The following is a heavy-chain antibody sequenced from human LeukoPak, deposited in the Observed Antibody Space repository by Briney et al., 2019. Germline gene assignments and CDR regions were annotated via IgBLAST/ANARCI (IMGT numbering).Heavy chain of an antibody. D-gene: IGHD7-27*01. CDR3: AREGGNWGEGYFDY. CDR1: GFTFSDYY. CDR2: ISSSSSTI. J-gene: IGHJ4*02. V-gene: IGHV3-11*01. Sequence: GGSLRLSCAASGFTFSDYYMSWIRQVPGKGLEWVSYISSSSSTIYYADSVKGRFTISRDNAKNLLYLQMNSLRAEDTAVYYWAREGGNWGEGYFDYWGQGTLVTVSS.